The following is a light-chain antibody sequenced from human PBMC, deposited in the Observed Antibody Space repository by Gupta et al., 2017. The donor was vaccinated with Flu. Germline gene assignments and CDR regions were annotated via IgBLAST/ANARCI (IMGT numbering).Light chain of an antibody. Sequence: QSALTQPASVSGSPGQSITISCTGTSSDIGVYNYVSWYQQHPGKAPKLMIYEVSYRPSGISDRFSGSKSGNTASLTIPGLQAEDEADYYCSSYTGSVTVFGGGTKLTVL. J-gene: IGLJ3*02. CDR1: SSDIGVYNY. V-gene: IGLV2-14*01. CDR3: SSYTGSVTV. CDR2: EVS.